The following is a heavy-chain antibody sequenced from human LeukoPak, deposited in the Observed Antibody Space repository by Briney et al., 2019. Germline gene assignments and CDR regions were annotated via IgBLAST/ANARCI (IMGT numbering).Heavy chain of an antibody. CDR2: IRYDGSNK. J-gene: IGHJ3*02. D-gene: IGHD4-23*01. CDR3: ARVRKTTVVADAFDI. V-gene: IGHV3-30*02. Sequence: GGSLRLSCAASGFTFSSYGMHWVRQAPGKGLEWVAFIRYDGSNKYYADSVKGRFTISRDNSKNTLYLQMNSLRAEDTAVYYCARVRKTTVVADAFDIWGQGTMVTVSS. CDR1: GFTFSSYG.